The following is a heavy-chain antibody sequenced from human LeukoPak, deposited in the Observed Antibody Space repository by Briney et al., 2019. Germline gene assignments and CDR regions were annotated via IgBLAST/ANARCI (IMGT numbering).Heavy chain of an antibody. CDR1: GGSISSSNW. J-gene: IGHJ4*02. D-gene: IGHD6-19*01. V-gene: IGHV4-4*02. Sequence: SETLSLTCAVSGGSISSSNWWSWVRQPPGKGLEWIGEIYHSGSTSYNPSLKSRVTISVDTSKNQFSLKLSSVTAADTAVYYCARELAVAGSSYFDYWGQGTLVTVSS. CDR2: IYHSGST. CDR3: ARELAVAGSSYFDY.